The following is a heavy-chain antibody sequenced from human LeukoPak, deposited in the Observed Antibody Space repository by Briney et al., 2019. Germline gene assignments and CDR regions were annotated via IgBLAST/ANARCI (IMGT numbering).Heavy chain of an antibody. Sequence: RPSETLSLTCTVSGGSVSSYYWSWIRQPAGKGLEWIGRIYTSGSTNYNPSLKSRVTMSVDTSKNQFSLKVNSLTAADTAVYYCATNGYYCMDVWGKGTTVTVSS. CDR3: ATNGYYCMDV. V-gene: IGHV4-4*07. D-gene: IGHD2-8*01. J-gene: IGHJ6*03. CDR2: IYTSGST. CDR1: GGSVSSYY.